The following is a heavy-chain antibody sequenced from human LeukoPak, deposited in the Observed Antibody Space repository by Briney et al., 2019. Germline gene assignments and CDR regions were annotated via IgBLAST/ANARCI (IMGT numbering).Heavy chain of an antibody. D-gene: IGHD3-10*01. Sequence: GSLRLSCAASGFTFSNAWMSWVRQAPGKGLEWVGRIKSKTDGGTTDYAAPVKGRFTISRDDSKNTLYLQMNSLKTEDTAVYYCTTDLLTMVRGVTYYYYYMDVWGKGTTVTVSS. V-gene: IGHV3-15*01. CDR2: IKSKTDGGTT. CDR1: GFTFSNAW. CDR3: TTDLLTMVRGVTYYYYYMDV. J-gene: IGHJ6*03.